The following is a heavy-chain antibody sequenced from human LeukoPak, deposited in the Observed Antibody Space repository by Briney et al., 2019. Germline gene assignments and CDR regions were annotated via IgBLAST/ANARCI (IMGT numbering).Heavy chain of an antibody. V-gene: IGHV4-34*01. CDR2: INHSGST. CDR3: ARDLRNCTNGVCYTFDY. Sequence: SETLSLTCAVYGGSFSGYYWSWIRQPPGKALEWIGEINHSGSTNYNPSLKSRVTISVDTSKNQFSLKLSSVTAADTAVYYCARDLRNCTNGVCYTFDYWGQGTLVTVSS. D-gene: IGHD2-8*01. CDR1: GGSFSGYY. J-gene: IGHJ4*02.